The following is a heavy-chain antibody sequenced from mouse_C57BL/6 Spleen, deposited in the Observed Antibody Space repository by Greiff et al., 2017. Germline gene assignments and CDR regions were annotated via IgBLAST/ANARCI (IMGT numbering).Heavy chain of an antibody. CDR3: ARVRTGTPYYY. J-gene: IGHJ2*01. CDR1: GYSFTDYN. V-gene: IGHV1-39*01. Sequence: LVESGPELVKPGASVKISCKASGYSFTDYNMNWVKQSNGKSLEWIGVINPNYGTTSYNQKFKGKATLTADKSSSTAYMQLNSLTSEDSAVYFCARVRTGTPYYYWGQGTTLTVSS. D-gene: IGHD4-1*01. CDR2: INPNYGTT.